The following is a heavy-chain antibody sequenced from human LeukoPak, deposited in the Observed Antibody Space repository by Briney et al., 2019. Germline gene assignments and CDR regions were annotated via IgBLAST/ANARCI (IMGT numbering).Heavy chain of an antibody. CDR1: GFTFSSYS. CDR3: ARDHRYYYDSSGYYGNWFNP. CDR2: ISSSSSYI. J-gene: IGHJ5*02. V-gene: IGHV3-21*01. D-gene: IGHD3-22*01. Sequence: GGSLRLSCAASGFTFSSYSMNWVRQAPGKGLEWVSSISSSSSYIYYADPVKGRFTISRDNAKNSLYLQMNSLRAEDTAVYYCARDHRYYYDSSGYYGNWFNPWGQGTLVTVSS.